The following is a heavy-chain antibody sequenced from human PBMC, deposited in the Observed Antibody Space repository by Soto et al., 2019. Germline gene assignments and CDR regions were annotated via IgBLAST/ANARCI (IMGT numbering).Heavy chain of an antibody. CDR1: GFTFSSYS. CDR2: ISSSSSYI. J-gene: IGHJ6*02. CDR3: ARGLDFWSGHVYGMDV. Sequence: GGSLRLSCAASGFTFSSYSMNWVRQAPGKGLEWVSSISSSSSYIYYADSVKGRFTISRDNAKNSLYLQMNSLRAEDTAVYYCARGLDFWSGHVYGMDVWGQGTTVTVSS. V-gene: IGHV3-21*01. D-gene: IGHD3-3*01.